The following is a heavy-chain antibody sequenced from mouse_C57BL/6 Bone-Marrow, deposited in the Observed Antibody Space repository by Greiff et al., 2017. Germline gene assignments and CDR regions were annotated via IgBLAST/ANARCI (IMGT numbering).Heavy chain of an antibody. CDR2: IDPENGAT. CDR1: GFNFKDDY. Sequence: VQLKESGAELVRPGDSVKLSCTASGFNFKDDYMPWVKQRPEQGLEWIGWIDPENGATEYASKFQVKATITADTSSNTAYRHLSSLTSEDTSVYCCTLLCPYWGQGTSVTVSS. D-gene: IGHD1-1*02. CDR3: TLLCPY. J-gene: IGHJ4*01. V-gene: IGHV14-4*01.